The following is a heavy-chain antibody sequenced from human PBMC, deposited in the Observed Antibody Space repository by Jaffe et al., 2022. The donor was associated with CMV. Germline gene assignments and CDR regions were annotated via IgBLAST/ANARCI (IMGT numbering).Heavy chain of an antibody. J-gene: IGHJ4*02. V-gene: IGHV1-69*09. Sequence: QVQLVQSGAEVKKPGSSVKVSCKASGGTFSSYAISWVRQAPGQGLEWMGRIIPILGIANYAQKFQGRVTITADKSTSTAYMELSSLRSEDTAVYYCARSRSGYDFWSGSVYYFDYWGQGTLVTVSS. CDR3: ARSRSGYDFWSGSVYYFDY. CDR1: GGTFSSYA. CDR2: IIPILGIA. D-gene: IGHD3-3*01.